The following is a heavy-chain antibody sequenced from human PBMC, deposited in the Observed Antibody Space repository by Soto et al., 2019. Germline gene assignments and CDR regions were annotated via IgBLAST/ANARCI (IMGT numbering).Heavy chain of an antibody. Sequence: GWSLRLACASSVFTFISYDMHWVRQATGKGLEWVSAIGTAGDTYYPGSVKGRFTISRENAKNSLYLQMNSLRAGDTAVYYCARETAYWYFDLWGRGTLVTVSS. CDR2: IGTAGDT. V-gene: IGHV3-13*01. CDR3: ARETAYWYFDL. CDR1: VFTFISYD. J-gene: IGHJ2*01.